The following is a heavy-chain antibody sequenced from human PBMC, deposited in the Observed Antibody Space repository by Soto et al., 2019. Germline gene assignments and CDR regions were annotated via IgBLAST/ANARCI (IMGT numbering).Heavy chain of an antibody. Sequence: GGSLRLSCAASGFTFSSYSMNWVRQAPGKGLEWVSSISSSSSYIYYADSVKGRFTISRDNAKNSLYLQMNSLRAEDTAVYYCARDTHYSSSSGEGYYYYGMDVWGQGTTVTVSS. V-gene: IGHV3-21*01. D-gene: IGHD6-6*01. CDR2: ISSSSSYI. J-gene: IGHJ6*02. CDR3: ARDTHYSSSSGEGYYYYGMDV. CDR1: GFTFSSYS.